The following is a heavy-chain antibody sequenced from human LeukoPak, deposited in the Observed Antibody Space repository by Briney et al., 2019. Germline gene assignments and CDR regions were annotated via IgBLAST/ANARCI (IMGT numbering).Heavy chain of an antibody. V-gene: IGHV5-51*01. D-gene: IGHD2-2*01. J-gene: IGHJ3*02. Sequence: GESLKISCKGSGYSFEYYWIAWVRQMPGKGLEWMGIIYPGDSDTRYSPSFQGQVTISADKSISTAYLQWSSLKASDTAMYYCARSCTSTSCYLTDAFDIWGQGTMVTVSS. CDR3: ARSCTSTSCYLTDAFDI. CDR1: GYSFEYYW. CDR2: IYPGDSDT.